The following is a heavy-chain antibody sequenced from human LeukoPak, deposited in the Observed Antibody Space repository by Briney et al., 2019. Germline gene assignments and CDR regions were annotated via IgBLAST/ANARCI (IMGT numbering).Heavy chain of an antibody. J-gene: IGHJ3*02. D-gene: IGHD1-26*01. Sequence: KSSETLSLTCTVYGGSVSSYYWSWIRQPPGKGLEWIGYIYYSGSTNYNPSLKSRVTISVDTSKNQFSLKLNSITTADTAVYYCARVRLSGTYLDAFDIWGQGTMVTVSS. CDR1: GGSVSSYY. CDR3: ARVRLSGTYLDAFDI. CDR2: IYYSGST. V-gene: IGHV4-59*02.